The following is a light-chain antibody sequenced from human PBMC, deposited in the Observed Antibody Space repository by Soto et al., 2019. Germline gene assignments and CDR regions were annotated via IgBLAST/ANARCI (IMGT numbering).Light chain of an antibody. CDR2: GAS. CDR3: QQYGSSPWT. J-gene: IGKJ1*01. CDR1: RRISSSY. V-gene: IGKV3-20*01. Sequence: EIVMTQSPGTLSLSPGERATLYCRASRRISSSYLAWYQQKPGQAPRLLIYGASSRATGIPDRFSGSGSGTDFTLTISRLEPEDFAVYYCQQYGSSPWTFGQGTKVEIK.